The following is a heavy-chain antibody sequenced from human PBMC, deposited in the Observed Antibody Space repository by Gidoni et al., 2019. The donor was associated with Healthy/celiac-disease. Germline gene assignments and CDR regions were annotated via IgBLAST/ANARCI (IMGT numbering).Heavy chain of an antibody. V-gene: IGHV3-53*01. D-gene: IGHD2-2*01. CDR3: ARGPAAIEYYYYYGMDV. J-gene: IGHJ6*02. CDR1: GFTVSSNY. Sequence: EVQLVESGGGLIQPGGSLRLSCAASGFTVSSNYMSWVRQAPGKGLEWVSVIYSGGSTYYADSVKGRFTISRDNSKNTLYLQMNSLRAEDTAVYYCARGPAAIEYYYYYGMDVWGQGTTVTVSS. CDR2: IYSGGST.